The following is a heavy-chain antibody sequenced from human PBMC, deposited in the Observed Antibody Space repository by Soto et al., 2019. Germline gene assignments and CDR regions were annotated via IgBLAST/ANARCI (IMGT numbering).Heavy chain of an antibody. Sequence: SETLSLTCTVSGGSISRSSYYWGWIRQPPGKGLEWIGSIYYSGSTYYNPSLKSRVTISVDTSKNQFSLKLSSVTAADTAVYYCARPNRIAVAGTRRNYYYGMDVWGQGTTVTVSS. V-gene: IGHV4-39*01. CDR1: GGSISRSSYY. J-gene: IGHJ6*02. CDR3: ARPNRIAVAGTRRNYYYGMDV. D-gene: IGHD6-19*01. CDR2: IYYSGST.